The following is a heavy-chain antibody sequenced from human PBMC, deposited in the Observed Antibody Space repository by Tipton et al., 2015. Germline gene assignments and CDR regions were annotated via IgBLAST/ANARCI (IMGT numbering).Heavy chain of an antibody. CDR2: IYYSGST. J-gene: IGHJ4*02. CDR1: GASISSGAYY. D-gene: IGHD3-16*01. V-gene: IGHV4-61*08. CDR3: ARYRMGVDS. Sequence: TLSLTCTVSGASISSGAYYWSWIRQPPGKGLEWIGYIYYSGSTNYNPSLQSRVTISVDTSQNQFSLKLSSVTAADTAVYYCARYRMGVDSWGQGTLVTVSS.